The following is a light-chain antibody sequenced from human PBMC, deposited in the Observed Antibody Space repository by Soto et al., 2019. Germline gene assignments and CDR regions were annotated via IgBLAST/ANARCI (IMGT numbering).Light chain of an antibody. Sequence: DIQMTQSPSTLSASVGDRGTITCRASPSISRWLAWYQQKPGKAPKALIYDASTLRSGVPSRFSGGGSGTEFTLTISSLQPDEFATYYCQQYNPYSTFGHGTRLEIK. V-gene: IGKV1-5*01. CDR1: PSISRW. CDR2: DAS. J-gene: IGKJ5*01. CDR3: QQYNPYST.